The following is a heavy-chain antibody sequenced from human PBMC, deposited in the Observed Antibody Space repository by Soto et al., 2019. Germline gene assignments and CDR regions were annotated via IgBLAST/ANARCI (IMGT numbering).Heavy chain of an antibody. Sequence: SGGSLRLSCAASGFTFSSYAMSWVRQAPGKGLEWVSAISGSGGSTYYADSVKGRFTISRDNSKNTLYLQMNSLRAEDTAVYYCAKDLSGYCSSTSCYNWFDPWGQGTLVTVSS. CDR3: AKDLSGYCSSTSCYNWFDP. CDR2: ISGSGGST. CDR1: GFTFSSYA. D-gene: IGHD2-2*01. V-gene: IGHV3-23*01. J-gene: IGHJ5*02.